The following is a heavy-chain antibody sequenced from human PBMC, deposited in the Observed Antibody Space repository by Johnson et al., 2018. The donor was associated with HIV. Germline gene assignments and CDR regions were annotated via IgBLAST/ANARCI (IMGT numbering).Heavy chain of an antibody. J-gene: IGHJ3*02. CDR1: GFSFNDYG. CDR2: VSWNSGSI. V-gene: IGHV3-20*04. D-gene: IGHD5-12*01. Sequence: EVQLVESGGSVVRPGGSLRLSCAASGFSFNDYGMNWVRQVPGKGLEWVSGVSWNSGSIAYADSVKGRFTISRDNAKNSLYLQMRSLRGEDTALYYCAARGYSAYDPMFLDIWGQGTMVTVSS. CDR3: AARGYSAYDPMFLDI.